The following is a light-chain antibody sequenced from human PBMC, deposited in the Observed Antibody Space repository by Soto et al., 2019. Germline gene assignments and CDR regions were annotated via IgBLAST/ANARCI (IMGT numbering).Light chain of an antibody. CDR2: GAS. CDR1: QSVHTF. J-gene: IGKJ5*01. V-gene: IGKV3D-15*01. Sequence: EIVLTQSPDTLSLSPGEGASLSCRASQSVHTFLAWYQQKPGQAPRLLIYGASTRATGVPARFSGSGSGTEFTLTISSLQSEDFAVYYCQQYHNWPITFGQGTRLEIK. CDR3: QQYHNWPIT.